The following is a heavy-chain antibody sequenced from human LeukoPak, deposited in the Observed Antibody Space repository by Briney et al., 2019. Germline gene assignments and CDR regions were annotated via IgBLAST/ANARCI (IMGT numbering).Heavy chain of an antibody. D-gene: IGHD6-13*01. CDR1: GGSISSYY. CDR2: IYYSGST. Sequence: PSETLSLTCTVSGGSISSYYWSWIRQPPGKGLEWIGYIYYSGSTNYNPSLKSRVTISVDTSKNQFSLKLSSVTAADTAVYYCARGGIAAPIDYWGQGTLVTVSS. CDR3: ARGGIAAPIDY. V-gene: IGHV4-59*01. J-gene: IGHJ4*02.